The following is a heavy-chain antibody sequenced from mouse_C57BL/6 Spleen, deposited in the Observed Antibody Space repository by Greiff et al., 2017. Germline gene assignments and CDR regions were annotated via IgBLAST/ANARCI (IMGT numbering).Heavy chain of an antibody. V-gene: IGHV1-50*01. CDR2: IDPSDSYT. J-gene: IGHJ4*01. Sequence: LKPGAELVKPGASVKLSCKASGYTFTSYWMQWVKQRPGQGLEWIGEIDPSDSYTNYNQKFKGKATLTVDTSSSTAYMQLSSLTSEDSAVYYCARRLDYWGQGTSVTVSS. CDR1: GYTFTSYW. CDR3: ARRLDY.